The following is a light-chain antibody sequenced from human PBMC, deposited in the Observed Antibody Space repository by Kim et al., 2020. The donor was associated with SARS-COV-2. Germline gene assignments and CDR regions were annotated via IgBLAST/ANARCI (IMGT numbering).Light chain of an antibody. V-gene: IGKV3-15*01. CDR1: QSVSSN. J-gene: IGKJ1*01. CDR3: QQYNNWPSWT. CDR2: GAS. Sequence: EIVMTQSPATLSVSPGERATLSCRASQSVSSNLAWYQQKPGQAPRLLIYGASTRATGIPARFSGSGSGTEFTLTISSLQSEDFAVYYWQQYNNWPSWTVGQGTKVDIK.